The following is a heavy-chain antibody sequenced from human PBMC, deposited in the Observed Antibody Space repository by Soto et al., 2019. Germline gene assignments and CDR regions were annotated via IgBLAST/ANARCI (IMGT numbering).Heavy chain of an antibody. CDR2: IYYGGNT. CDR1: GASITSTNW. Sequence: QVQLQESGPGLVKPSGTLSLTCTVSGASITSTNWWSWVRQAPGKGPEWIGEIYYGGNTNYNPSLQSRVTISVDTSRNQFSLNLTSVTAADTAVYYCARDPRAFGDFGSLDPWGQGNLVTVSS. CDR3: ARDPRAFGDFGSLDP. J-gene: IGHJ5*02. D-gene: IGHD2-21*01. V-gene: IGHV4-4*02.